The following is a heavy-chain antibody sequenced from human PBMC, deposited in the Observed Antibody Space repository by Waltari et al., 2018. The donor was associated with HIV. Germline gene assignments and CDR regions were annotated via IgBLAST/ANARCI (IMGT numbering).Heavy chain of an antibody. V-gene: IGHV3-9*01. D-gene: IGHD4-17*01. CDR1: GFKFDDYA. J-gene: IGHJ3*02. CDR2: SSWNSDTI. Sequence: EVQLVESGGGLVQPGGSLRLSFAASGFKFDDYAMHWVRQAPGKGLEGFSGSSWNSDTIGDSDSVKGRFTISRDNAKNSLSLQMNSLRAEDTALYYCAKVGMTAVTSYAIDIWGQGTMVTVSS. CDR3: AKVGMTAVTSYAIDI.